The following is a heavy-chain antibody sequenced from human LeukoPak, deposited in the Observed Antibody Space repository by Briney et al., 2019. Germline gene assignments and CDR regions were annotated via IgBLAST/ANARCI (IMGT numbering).Heavy chain of an antibody. D-gene: IGHD6-6*01. J-gene: IGHJ6*03. CDR3: ARDGAALYYYYMDV. CDR1: GYTFTDYY. V-gene: IGHV1-2*02. Sequence: ASVKVSCKASGYTFTDYYIHWVRQAPGQGLEWMGWINPNSGGTNYAQKFQGRVTMTRDTSISTAYMELSRLRSDDTAVYYCARDGAALYYYYMDVWGKGTTVTVSS. CDR2: INPNSGGT.